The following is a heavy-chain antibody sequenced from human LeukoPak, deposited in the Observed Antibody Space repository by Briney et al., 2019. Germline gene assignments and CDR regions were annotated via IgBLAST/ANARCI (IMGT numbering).Heavy chain of an antibody. CDR2: VYYSGDT. J-gene: IGHJ4*02. CDR1: GYSINNGYV. CDR3: ARSHGLGTSGKPFDL. Sequence: SETLSLTCDVSGYSINNGYVWGWIRQAPGKGLEWIGSVYYSGDTFYNPSLKSRVSITKDTSRSQFSLRLSSVTASDAALYYCARSHGLGTSGKPFDLWGQGTLVTGSS. V-gene: IGHV4-38-2*01. D-gene: IGHD2-15*01.